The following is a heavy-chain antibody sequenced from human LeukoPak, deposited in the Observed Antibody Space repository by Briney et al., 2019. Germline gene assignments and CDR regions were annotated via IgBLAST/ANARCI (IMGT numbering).Heavy chain of an antibody. D-gene: IGHD2-8*01. J-gene: IGHJ4*02. CDR1: GFTFSSYA. CDR3: AILTRGAPNHDY. CDR2: ISGSGGST. V-gene: IGHV3-23*01. Sequence: GGSLRLSCAASGFTFSSYAMSWVRQAPGNGLEWVSAISGSGGSTYYADSVKGRFTISRDNSKNTLYLQMNSLRAEETAAYYCAILTRGAPNHDYWGQGTLVTVSS.